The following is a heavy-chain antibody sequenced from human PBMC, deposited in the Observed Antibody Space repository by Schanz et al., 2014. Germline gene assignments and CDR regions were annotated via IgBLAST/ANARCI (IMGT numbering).Heavy chain of an antibody. CDR3: AKDLPSDYYIAY. D-gene: IGHD3-22*01. J-gene: IGHJ4*02. V-gene: IGHV3-53*04. Sequence: EVRLVESGGDLVQPGGSLRLSCAASGFTVSTNYMTWVRQAPGKGLECVSVLYTGGSTFYADSVKGRFTISRDNSKNTLYLQMNSLRAEDTAVYYCAKDLPSDYYIAYWGQGTLVTVSS. CDR2: LYTGGST. CDR1: GFTVSTNY.